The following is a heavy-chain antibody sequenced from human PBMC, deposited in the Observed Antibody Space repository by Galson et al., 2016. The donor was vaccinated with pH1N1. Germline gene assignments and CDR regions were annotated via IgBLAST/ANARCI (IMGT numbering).Heavy chain of an antibody. CDR1: GFSFSGYA. CDR2: LSGSGATP. D-gene: IGHD1-20*01. J-gene: IGHJ3*01. CDR3: AKNGKGYNWIFDAFDF. Sequence: SLRLSCAAYGFSFSGYAMSWVRQAPGKGLEWVSTLSGSGATPNYADSVKGRFTISRDNSKNTLYLQMNSLRAEDTAVYYCAKNGKGYNWIFDAFDFWGQGAMVTVSS. V-gene: IGHV3-23*01.